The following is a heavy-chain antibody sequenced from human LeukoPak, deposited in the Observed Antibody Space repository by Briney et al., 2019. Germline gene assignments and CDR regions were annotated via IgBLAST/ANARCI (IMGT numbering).Heavy chain of an antibody. CDR1: GYSISSGYY. CDR2: IYHSGRT. CDR3: ARGRLARSPYFDY. D-gene: IGHD6-19*01. V-gene: IGHV4-38-2*02. J-gene: IGHJ4*02. Sequence: SETLSLTCTVSGYSISSGYYWGWIRQPPGKGLEWIGIIYHSGRTDYNPSLKSRVTISEDTSKNQFSLKLSSVTAADTAVYYCARGRLARSPYFDYWGQGTLVTVSS.